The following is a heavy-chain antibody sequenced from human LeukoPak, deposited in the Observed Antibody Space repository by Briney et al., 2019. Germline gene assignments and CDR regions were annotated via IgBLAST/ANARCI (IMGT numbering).Heavy chain of an antibody. CDR3: AREANYYDSSGYYYPFDY. Sequence: ASVKVSCKASGGTFSSYAISWVRQAPGQGLEWMGWISAYNGNTNYAQKLQGRVTMTTDTSTSTAYMELRSLRSDDTAVYYCAREANYYDSSGYYYPFDYWGQGTLVTVSS. D-gene: IGHD3-22*01. CDR2: ISAYNGNT. J-gene: IGHJ4*02. V-gene: IGHV1-18*01. CDR1: GGTFSSYA.